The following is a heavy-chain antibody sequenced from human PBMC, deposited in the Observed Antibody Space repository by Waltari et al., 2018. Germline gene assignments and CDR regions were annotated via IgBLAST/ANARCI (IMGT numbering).Heavy chain of an antibody. CDR3: ARAEGVAAGGKAYNYFDS. CDR1: GHSITSDYY. Sequence: QVQLQESCPRLVKPSETLSLICSVSGHSITSDYYWAWLRQSPEKGLEWIGTIHHRGSAYYSPSLKSRVTLSVDTSKNQFYLRVTSLTAADTAMYFCARAEGVAAGGKAYNYFDSWGQGTLVTVSS. J-gene: IGHJ5*01. CDR2: IHHRGSA. V-gene: IGHV4-38-2*02. D-gene: IGHD6-13*01.